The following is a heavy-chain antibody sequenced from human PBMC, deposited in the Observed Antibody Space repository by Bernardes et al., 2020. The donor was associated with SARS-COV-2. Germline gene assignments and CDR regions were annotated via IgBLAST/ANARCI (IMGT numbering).Heavy chain of an antibody. CDR3: AKGGGGDPLGDYYGMDV. CDR1: GFTFSSYA. CDR2: ISGSGGST. J-gene: IGHJ6*02. D-gene: IGHD4-17*01. V-gene: IGHV3-23*01. Sequence: GGSLRLSCAASGFTFSSYAMSWVRQAPGKGLEWVSAISGSGGSTYYADSVKGRFTISRDNSKNTLYLQMNSLRAEDTAVYYCAKGGGGDPLGDYYGMDVWGQGTTVTVSS.